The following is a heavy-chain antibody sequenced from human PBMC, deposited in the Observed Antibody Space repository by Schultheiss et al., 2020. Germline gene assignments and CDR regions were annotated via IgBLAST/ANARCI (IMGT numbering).Heavy chain of an antibody. CDR2: IYYSGST. D-gene: IGHD6-6*01. Sequence: SETLSLTCTVSGASVSAYITTHYWSWIRQPPGKGLEWIGYIYYSGSTNYNPSLKSRVTISVDTSKNQFSLKLSSVTAADTAVYYCSTSSIAAGDWFDPWGQGTLVTVSS. CDR3: STSSIAAGDWFDP. CDR1: GASVSAYITTHY. V-gene: IGHV4-61*01. J-gene: IGHJ5*02.